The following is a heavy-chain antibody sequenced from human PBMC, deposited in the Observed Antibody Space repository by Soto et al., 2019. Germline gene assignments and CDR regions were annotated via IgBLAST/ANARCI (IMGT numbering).Heavy chain of an antibody. CDR2: INHSGST. J-gene: IGHJ6*02. V-gene: IGHV4-34*01. D-gene: IGHD6-19*01. Sequence: SETLSLTCALYGGSFSGYYWSWIRQPPGKGLEWIGEINHSGSTNYNPSLKSRVTISVDTSKNQFSLKLSSVTAADTAVYYCARGRGSGWLYYYYGMDVWGQGTTVTVSS. CDR1: GGSFSGYY. CDR3: ARGRGSGWLYYYYGMDV.